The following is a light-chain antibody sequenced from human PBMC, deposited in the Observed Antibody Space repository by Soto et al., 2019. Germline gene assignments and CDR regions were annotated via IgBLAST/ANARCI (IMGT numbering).Light chain of an antibody. CDR1: QTADKW. CDR2: DAS. Sequence: DIQVTQSPSTLSASVGDRVIIACRASQTADKWVAWYQQKPGKAPNVLIYDASRLESGVPSRFSGSGSGTLFTLTISNLQPDDFATYYCQQDNDYPYTFGQGTK. CDR3: QQDNDYPYT. J-gene: IGKJ2*01. V-gene: IGKV1-5*01.